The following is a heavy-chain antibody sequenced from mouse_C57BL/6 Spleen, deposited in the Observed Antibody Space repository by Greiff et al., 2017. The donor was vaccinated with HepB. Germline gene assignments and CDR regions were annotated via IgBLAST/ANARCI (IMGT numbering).Heavy chain of an antibody. CDR2: ISSGSSTI. V-gene: IGHV5-17*01. D-gene: IGHD3-1*01. CDR1: GFTFSDYG. J-gene: IGHJ2*01. Sequence: EVQLVESGGGLVKPGGSLKLSCAASGFTFSDYGMHWVRQAPEKGLEWVAYISSGSSTIYYADTVKGRYTISRDNAKNTLILQMTSLRSEDTAMYYCSSAVHFDYWGQGTTLTVSS. CDR3: SSAVHFDY.